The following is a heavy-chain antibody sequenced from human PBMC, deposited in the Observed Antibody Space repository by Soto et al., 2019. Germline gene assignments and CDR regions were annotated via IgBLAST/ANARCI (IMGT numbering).Heavy chain of an antibody. J-gene: IGHJ6*02. CDR2: IRSRSKKYAS. D-gene: IGHD1-1*01. Sequence: GGSLRLSCTAHGFTFSASAMQWVRQAPGKGLEWIGPIRSRSKKYASEYAASVGGRFSLSRDDITNMAYLQMDTLKAEGTAVYFCYIRPAYWNCLYGLDVWGPGTAVTVSS. CDR1: GFTFSASA. V-gene: IGHV3-73*01. CDR3: YIRPAYWNCLYGLDV.